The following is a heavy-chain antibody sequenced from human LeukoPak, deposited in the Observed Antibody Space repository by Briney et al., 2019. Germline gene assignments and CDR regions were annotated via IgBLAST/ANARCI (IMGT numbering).Heavy chain of an antibody. V-gene: IGHV4-59*08. D-gene: IGHD6-13*01. Sequence: SSETLSLTCTVSGDSINAYYWGWIRQPPGKGLEWIGYIYFSGTTKYNPSLESRVTTSVDTSKNQFSLKLSSVTAADTAVYYCARRRAEGGSNGHYNWFDPWGQGILVTVSS. CDR1: GDSINAYY. CDR2: IYFSGTT. J-gene: IGHJ5*02. CDR3: ARRRAEGGSNGHYNWFDP.